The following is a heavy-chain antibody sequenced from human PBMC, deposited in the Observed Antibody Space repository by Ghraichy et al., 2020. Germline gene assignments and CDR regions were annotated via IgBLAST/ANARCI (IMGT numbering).Heavy chain of an antibody. CDR3: TTDVWEGYCSSTSCYYFDY. Sequence: LSLTCAASGFTFSNAWMSWVRQAPGKGLEWVGRIKSKTDGGTTDYAAPVKGRFTISRDDSKNTLYLQMNSLKTEDTAVYYCTTDVWEGYCSSTSCYYFDYWGQGTLVTVSS. CDR2: IKSKTDGGTT. D-gene: IGHD2-2*01. J-gene: IGHJ4*02. CDR1: GFTFSNAW. V-gene: IGHV3-15*01.